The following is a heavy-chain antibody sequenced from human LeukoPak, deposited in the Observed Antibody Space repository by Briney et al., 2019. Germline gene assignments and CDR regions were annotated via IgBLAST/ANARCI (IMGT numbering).Heavy chain of an antibody. Sequence: PGRSLRLSCAASGFTFSSYAMPWVRQAPGKGLEWVAFISYDGSNKYYADSVKGRITISRDTSENTVSLQINNVKVDDTAIYYCARGTGAKRYYFDLWGQGILVTVSS. V-gene: IGHV3-30-3*01. CDR1: GFTFSSYA. J-gene: IGHJ4*02. CDR2: ISYDGSNK. CDR3: ARGTGAKRYYFDL.